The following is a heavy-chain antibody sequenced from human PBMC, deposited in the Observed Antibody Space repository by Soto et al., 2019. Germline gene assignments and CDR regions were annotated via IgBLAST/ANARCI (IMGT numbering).Heavy chain of an antibody. CDR2: ISSSSSYI. Sequence: ESGGGLVKPGGSLRLSCAASGFTFSSYSMNWVRQAPGKGLEWVSSISSSSSYIYYADSVKGRFTISRDNAKNSLYLQMNSLRAEDTAVYYCASLAGIAVAGNVWGQGTTVTVSS. J-gene: IGHJ6*02. CDR3: ASLAGIAVAGNV. CDR1: GFTFSSYS. V-gene: IGHV3-21*01. D-gene: IGHD6-19*01.